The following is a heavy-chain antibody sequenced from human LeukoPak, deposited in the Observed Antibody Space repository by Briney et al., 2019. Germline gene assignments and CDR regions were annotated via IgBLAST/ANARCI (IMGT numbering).Heavy chain of an antibody. CDR1: GYSFTSYW. J-gene: IGHJ4*02. V-gene: IGHV5-51*01. CDR3: ARQLAAAGRLTRFDY. D-gene: IGHD6-13*01. Sequence: GESLKISCKGSGYSFTSYWIGWVRQMPGKGLEWMGIIYPGDSDTRYSPSLQGQVTISADKSISTAYLQWSSLKASDTAMYYCARQLAAAGRLTRFDYWGQGTLVTVSS. CDR2: IYPGDSDT.